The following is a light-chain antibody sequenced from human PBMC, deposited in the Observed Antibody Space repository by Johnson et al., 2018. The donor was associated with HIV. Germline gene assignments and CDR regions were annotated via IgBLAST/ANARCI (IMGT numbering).Light chain of an antibody. Sequence: QSVLTQPPSVSAAAGQKVTISCSGSSSNIGNNYVSWYQHLPGTAPKLLIYENNKRPSEIPDRFSGSKSGTSATLGITELPSGDEADYYCGTWDSSLSAYVFGAGTQVPVL. CDR2: ENN. CDR1: SSNIGNNY. CDR3: GTWDSSLSAYV. J-gene: IGLJ1*01. V-gene: IGLV1-51*02.